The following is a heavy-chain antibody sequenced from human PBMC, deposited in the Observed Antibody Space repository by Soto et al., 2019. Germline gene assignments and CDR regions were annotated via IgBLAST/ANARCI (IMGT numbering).Heavy chain of an antibody. V-gene: IGHV4-34*01. Sequence: SETLSLTCAVYGGSFSGYYWSWIRQPPGKGLEWIGEINHSGSTNYNPSLKSRVTISVDTSKNQFSLKLSSVTAADTAVYYCARETDFDGVCPDYWGQGTLVTVSS. CDR1: GGSFSGYY. CDR2: INHSGST. J-gene: IGHJ4*02. CDR3: ARETDFDGVCPDY. D-gene: IGHD2-8*01.